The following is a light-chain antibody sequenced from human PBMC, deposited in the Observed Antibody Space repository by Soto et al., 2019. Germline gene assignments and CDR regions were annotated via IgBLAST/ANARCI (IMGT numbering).Light chain of an antibody. Sequence: GDRVTITCRASQSISSWLSWYQQKPGEAPKFLIYDASSLESGVPSRFSGSGSGTEFTLTISSLQPDDFATYYCQQYNSYSHTFGQGTRLEIK. CDR3: QQYNSYSHT. CDR2: DAS. V-gene: IGKV1-5*01. CDR1: QSISSW. J-gene: IGKJ5*01.